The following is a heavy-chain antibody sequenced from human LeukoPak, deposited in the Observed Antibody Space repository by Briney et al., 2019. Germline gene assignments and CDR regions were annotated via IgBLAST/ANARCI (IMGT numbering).Heavy chain of an antibody. V-gene: IGHV3-23*01. CDR1: GFRFSSYA. D-gene: IGHD3-10*01. J-gene: IGHJ6*02. CDR2: ISGSGVST. CDR3: VRDIGGMDV. Sequence: GGSLRLACAASGFRFSSYAMSWVRQAPGKGLEWVSAISGSGVSTYYADSVKGRFTISRDNAKNSLDLQMNSLRAEDTAVYYCVRDIGGMDVWGQGTTVTVSS.